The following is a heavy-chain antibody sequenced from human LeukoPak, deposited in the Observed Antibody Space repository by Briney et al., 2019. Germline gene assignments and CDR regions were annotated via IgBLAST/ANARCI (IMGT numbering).Heavy chain of an antibody. CDR1: GFTFNNYW. Sequence: GGSLRLSCAASGFTFNNYWMSWVRQAPGKWLEWVANIKQDGSEKYYVDSVRGRFTIFRDNAKNSLYLQMSSLRSDDTAVYYCARDLPYSSSWESIDYWGQGTLVTVSS. CDR2: IKQDGSEK. V-gene: IGHV3-7*03. J-gene: IGHJ4*02. CDR3: ARDLPYSSSWESIDY. D-gene: IGHD6-13*01.